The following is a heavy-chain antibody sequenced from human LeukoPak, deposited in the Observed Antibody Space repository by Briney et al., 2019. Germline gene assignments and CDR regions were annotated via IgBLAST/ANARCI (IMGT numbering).Heavy chain of an antibody. D-gene: IGHD3-22*01. CDR2: ISGSGGNT. Sequence: GGSLRLSCAVSGFTFSSYAISWVRQAPGKGLEWVSAISGSGGNTYYADSVKGRFTISRDNSKNTLYLQMNSLRAEDTAVYYCAKEKDYYDTTGCANDYWGQGTLVTVSS. CDR3: AKEKDYYDTTGCANDY. CDR1: GFTFSSYA. J-gene: IGHJ4*02. V-gene: IGHV3-23*01.